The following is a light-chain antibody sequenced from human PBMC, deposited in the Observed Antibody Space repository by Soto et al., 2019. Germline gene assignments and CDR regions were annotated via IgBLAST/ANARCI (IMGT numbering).Light chain of an antibody. Sequence: QSVLTQPASVSGSPGQSITLSCTGTSSEIVGYDYVSWYQRHPGKAPKLIIYDVNNRPSGVSNRFSGSKSGNTASLTISGLQAEDEADYYCTSYASGSSHVVFGGGTKLTVL. CDR3: TSYASGSSHVV. J-gene: IGLJ2*01. V-gene: IGLV2-14*01. CDR1: SSEIVGYDY. CDR2: DVN.